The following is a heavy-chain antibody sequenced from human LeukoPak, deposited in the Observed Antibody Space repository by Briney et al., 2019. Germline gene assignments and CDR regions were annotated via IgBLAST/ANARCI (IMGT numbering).Heavy chain of an antibody. Sequence: PGGSLRLSCAASGFTFSRFGMRWVRQAPGKGLEWVSSISGSGGTTDYADSVKGRFTISRDNSKNTLYLQMNSLRAEDTAVYYCAKDTSIGRYCTNGVCSPFDYWGQGTLVTVSS. CDR2: ISGSGGTT. D-gene: IGHD2-8*01. V-gene: IGHV3-23*01. J-gene: IGHJ4*02. CDR3: AKDTSIGRYCTNGVCSPFDY. CDR1: GFTFSRFG.